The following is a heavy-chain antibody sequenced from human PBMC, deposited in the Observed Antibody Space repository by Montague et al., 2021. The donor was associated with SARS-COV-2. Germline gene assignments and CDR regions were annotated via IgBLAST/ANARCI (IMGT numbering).Heavy chain of an antibody. CDR1: RGSFHIFS. CDR2: IDHRGNT. V-gene: IGHV4-34*01. J-gene: IGHJ4*02. D-gene: IGHD2-21*01. CDR3: ARGTRVVGITPGFRY. Sequence: SETLSLTCAVYRGSFHIFSWGWIRQSPEKGLEWIGEIDHRGNTNYNPSLKSRVTISVDTSKNQFSLNLTSVTAADTVIYYCARGTRVVGITPGFRYWGQGTQVAVSS.